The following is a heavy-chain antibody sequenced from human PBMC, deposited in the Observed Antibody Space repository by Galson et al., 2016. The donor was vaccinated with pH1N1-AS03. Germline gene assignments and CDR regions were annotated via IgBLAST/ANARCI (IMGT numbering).Heavy chain of an antibody. CDR1: GFSLRTGGLR. D-gene: IGHD5-24*01. CDR2: IDWDDGT. J-gene: IGHJ6*02. CDR3: ARTLNYNTGVDV. Sequence: PALVKPTQTLTLTCTVSGFSLRTGGLRVSWIRQPPGKALEWLGRIDWDDGTFYSTSLKTRLTIAKDTSKNQVVLTMTNMDPVDTGTYYCARTLNYNTGVDVWGPGATVTVPS. V-gene: IGHV2-70*04.